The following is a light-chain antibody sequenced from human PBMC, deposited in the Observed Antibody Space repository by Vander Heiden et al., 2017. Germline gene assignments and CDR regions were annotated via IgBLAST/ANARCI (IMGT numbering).Light chain of an antibody. J-gene: IGKJ2*01. V-gene: IGKV1-6*01. CDR2: GTS. CDR1: QDIRNY. Sequence: PSSLSASVGDRVTITCRASQDIRNYLGWFQQKLGKAPKLLIYGTSSLQSGVPSRFSVSASDTDFTLTISGLQPEDSATYYCLQDYNFPFTFGQG. CDR3: LQDYNFPFT.